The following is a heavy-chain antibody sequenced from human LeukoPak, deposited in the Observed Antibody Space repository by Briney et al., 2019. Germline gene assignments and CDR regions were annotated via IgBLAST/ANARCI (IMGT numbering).Heavy chain of an antibody. D-gene: IGHD3-9*01. CDR3: ARPGDDILTGSFDY. CDR2: IYYSGST. Sequence: PSETLSLTCTVSGGSISSYYWGWIRQPPGKGLEWIGSIYYSGSTYYNPSLKSRVTISVDTSKNQFSLKLSSVTAADTAVYYCARPGDDILTGSFDYWGQGTLVTVSS. J-gene: IGHJ4*02. CDR1: GGSISSYY. V-gene: IGHV4-39*07.